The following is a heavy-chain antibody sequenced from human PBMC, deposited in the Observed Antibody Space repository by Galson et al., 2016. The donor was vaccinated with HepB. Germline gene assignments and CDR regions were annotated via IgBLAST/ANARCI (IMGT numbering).Heavy chain of an antibody. D-gene: IGHD4/OR15-4a*01. CDR2: ISGIGGST. Sequence: SLRLSCAASGFTFSSYAMSWVRQAPGKGLEWVSAISGIGGSTHYADSVQGRFTISRDNSKNTLYLQMNSLTAEDTAVYYCAKVGGHDYDRGDAFDYWGQGTLVTVSS. J-gene: IGHJ4*02. V-gene: IGHV3-23*01. CDR1: GFTFSSYA. CDR3: AKVGGHDYDRGDAFDY.